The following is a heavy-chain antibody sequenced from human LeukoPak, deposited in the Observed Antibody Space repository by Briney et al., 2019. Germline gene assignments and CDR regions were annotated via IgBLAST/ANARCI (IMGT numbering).Heavy chain of an antibody. Sequence: PGGSLRLSCAASGFTFSDYYMSWIRQAPGKGLEWVSYISSISSSTIYYADSVKGRFTISRDNAKNSVYLQMNSLRAEDTAVYYCAKVWIFGVVLDAFDIWGQGTMVTVSS. CDR1: GFTFSDYY. CDR2: ISSISSSTI. CDR3: AKVWIFGVVLDAFDI. J-gene: IGHJ3*02. V-gene: IGHV3-11*01. D-gene: IGHD3-3*01.